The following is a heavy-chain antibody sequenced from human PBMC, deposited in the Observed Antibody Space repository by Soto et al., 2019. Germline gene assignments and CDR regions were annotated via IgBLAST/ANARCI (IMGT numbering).Heavy chain of an antibody. V-gene: IGHV4-59*11. J-gene: IGHJ6*02. CDR2: MYYSGST. Sequence: SETLSLTCAVYGGSISSHYWSWIRQPPGKGLEWIGYMYYSGSTNCNPSLKSRVTMSVDTSKNQFSLLLSSVTAADTAVYYCARGVGGVTNYYYYGMDVWGQGTTVTVSS. CDR1: GGSISSHY. D-gene: IGHD3-16*01. CDR3: ARGVGGVTNYYYYGMDV.